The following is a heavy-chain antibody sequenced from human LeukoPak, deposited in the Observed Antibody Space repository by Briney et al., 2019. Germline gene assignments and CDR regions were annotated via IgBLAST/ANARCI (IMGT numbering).Heavy chain of an antibody. CDR3: ARTRYYYNSRSYGAPYYFDY. D-gene: IGHD3-10*01. CDR2: IYYSGST. J-gene: IGHJ4*02. Sequence: SETLSLTCAVYGGSFSGYYWGWIRQPPGKGLEWIGSIYYSGSTYYNPSLKSRVTMSLDTSKNQFSLKLSSVTAADTAVYYCARTRYYYNSRSYGAPYYFDYWGQGTLVTVSS. V-gene: IGHV4-39*01. CDR1: GGSFSGYY.